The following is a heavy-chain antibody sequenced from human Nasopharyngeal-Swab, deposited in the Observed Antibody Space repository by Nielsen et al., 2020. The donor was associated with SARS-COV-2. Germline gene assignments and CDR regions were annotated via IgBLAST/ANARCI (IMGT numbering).Heavy chain of an antibody. CDR2: IYPGDSDT. V-gene: IGHV5-51*01. J-gene: IGHJ4*02. CDR1: GYSFTTYW. D-gene: IGHD6-19*01. CDR3: AWKSSGWYGSYDY. Sequence: GGSLRLSCQGSGYSFTTYWIAWVRQMPGKGLEWMGIIYPGDSDTRYSPSFQGQVTISADKSTSTAYLQWSSLKASDTAMYYCAWKSSGWYGSYDYWGQGTLVTVSS.